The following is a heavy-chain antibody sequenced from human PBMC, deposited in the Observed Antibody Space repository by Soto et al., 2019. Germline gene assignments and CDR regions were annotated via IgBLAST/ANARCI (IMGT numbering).Heavy chain of an antibody. CDR3: GRCPPYGSGSNYYGLDV. J-gene: IGHJ6*02. D-gene: IGHD3-10*01. CDR1: GYTFTTYG. V-gene: IGHV1-3*01. Sequence: ASVKGSCKASGYTFTTYGIHWVRQAPGQSLEWMGWINAGNGDTKYSQKFQGRVTITKDTSASTAYMELSSLRSEDTAMYYCGRCPPYGSGSNYYGLDVWGQGTTVTVSS. CDR2: INAGNGDT.